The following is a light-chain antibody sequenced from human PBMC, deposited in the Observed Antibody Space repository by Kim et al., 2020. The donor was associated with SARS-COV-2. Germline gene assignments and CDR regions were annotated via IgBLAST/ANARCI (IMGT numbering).Light chain of an antibody. CDR1: RNDVADQE. CDR2: RNN. J-gene: IGLJ3*02. CDR3: SAWDSSLSAQV. V-gene: IGLV10-54*01. Sequence: TPALTCTRRRNDVADQEAAGRQQHQGHPPNLLFSRNNNRPSANSDRLSASRSGNTASLTIIGRQPEDEADYDCSAWDSSLSAQVFGGGTKLTVL.